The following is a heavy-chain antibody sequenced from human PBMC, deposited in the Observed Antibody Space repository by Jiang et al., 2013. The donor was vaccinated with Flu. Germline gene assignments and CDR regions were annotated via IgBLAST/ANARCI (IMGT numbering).Heavy chain of an antibody. CDR3: ARGGAMVRGVTAYYYYGMDV. CDR2: IIPIFGTA. J-gene: IGHJ6*02. V-gene: IGHV1-69*01. D-gene: IGHD3-10*01. Sequence: SGAEVKKPGSSVKVSCKASGGTFSSYAISWVRQAPGQGLEWMGGIIPIFGTANYAQKFQGRVTITADESTSTAYMELSSLRSEDTAVYYCARGGAMVRGVTAYYYYGMDVWGQGTTVTVSS. CDR1: GGTFSSYA.